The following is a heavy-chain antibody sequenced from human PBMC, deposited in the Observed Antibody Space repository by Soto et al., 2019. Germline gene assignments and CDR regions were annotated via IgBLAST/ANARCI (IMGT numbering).Heavy chain of an antibody. V-gene: IGHV3-30*18. CDR1: GFTFSSYG. Sequence: QVQLVESGGGVVQPERSLRLSCAASGFTFSSYGMHWVRQAPGKGLEWVAAISYDGSNKYYADSVKGRFTISRDNSKNTLYLQMNSLRPEDTAVYYCAKAGGQGLVPPHFDYWGQGTLVTVSS. CDR3: AKAGGQGLVPPHFDY. D-gene: IGHD2-8*01. CDR2: ISYDGSNK. J-gene: IGHJ4*02.